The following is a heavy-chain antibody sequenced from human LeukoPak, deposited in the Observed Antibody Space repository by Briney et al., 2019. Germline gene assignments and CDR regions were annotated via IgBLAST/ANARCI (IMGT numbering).Heavy chain of an antibody. J-gene: IGHJ3*02. Sequence: GASVKVSCKASGGTFSSYAISWVRQAPGQGLEWMGGIIPIFGTANYAQKFQGRVTITADESTSTAYMELSSLRSEDTAVYYCARVVRGRVKYYYDSPGAFDIWGQGTMVTVSS. V-gene: IGHV1-69*13. CDR2: IIPIFGTA. D-gene: IGHD3-22*01. CDR1: GGTFSSYA. CDR3: ARVVRGRVKYYYDSPGAFDI.